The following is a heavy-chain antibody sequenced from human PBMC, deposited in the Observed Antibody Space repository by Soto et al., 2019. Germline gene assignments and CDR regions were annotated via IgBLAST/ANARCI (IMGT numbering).Heavy chain of an antibody. CDR2: IYYSGST. J-gene: IGHJ6*02. CDR3: ARRAYYYGMDV. CDR1: GGSISSSSYY. Sequence: SETLSLTCTVSGGSISSSSYYWGWIRQPPGKGLEWIGSIYYSGSTYYNPSLKSRVTISVDTSKNQFSLKLSSVTAADTAVYYCARRAYYYGMDVWGQGTTVTVSS. V-gene: IGHV4-39*01.